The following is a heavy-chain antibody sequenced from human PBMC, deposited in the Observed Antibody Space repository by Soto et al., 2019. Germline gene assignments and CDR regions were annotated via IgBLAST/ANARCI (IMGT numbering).Heavy chain of an antibody. CDR3: ARAPGYYDFWSGYYTHFYGMDV. D-gene: IGHD3-3*01. V-gene: IGHV4-61*01. CDR2: IYYSGST. J-gene: IGHJ6*02. CDR1: GGSVSSGSYY. Sequence: SETLSLTCTVSGGSVSSGSYYWSWIRQPPGKGLEWIGYIYYSGSTNYNPSLKSRVTISVDTSKDQFSLKLSSVTAADTAVYYCARAPGYYDFWSGYYTHFYGMDVWGQGTTVTVSS.